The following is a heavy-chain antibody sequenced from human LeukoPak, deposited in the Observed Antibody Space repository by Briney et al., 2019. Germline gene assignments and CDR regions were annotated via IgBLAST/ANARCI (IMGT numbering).Heavy chain of an antibody. CDR1: GYTFINYG. V-gene: IGHV1-18*01. CDR2: ISAYNGNT. D-gene: IGHD3-22*01. J-gene: IGHJ3*02. Sequence: GASVKVSCKAPGYTFINYGINWVRQAPGQGLEWMGWISAYNGNTNYAQKLQGRVTMTTDTSTSTAYMELRSLRSDDTAVYYCARYRAIFGYYYDSSGYWSDAFDIWGQGTMVTVSS. CDR3: ARYRAIFGYYYDSSGYWSDAFDI.